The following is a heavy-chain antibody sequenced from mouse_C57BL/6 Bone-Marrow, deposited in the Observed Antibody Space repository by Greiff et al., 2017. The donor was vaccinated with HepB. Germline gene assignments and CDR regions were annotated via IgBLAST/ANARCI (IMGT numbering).Heavy chain of an antibody. CDR1: GYTFTSYW. Sequence: VKLKQPGAELVKPGASVKMSCKASGYTFTSYWITWVKQRPGQGLEWIGDIYPGSGSTNYNQKFKGKATLTVDKSSSTAYMQLSSLTSEDSAVYYCAMNYYGSSSQWYFDVWGTGTTVTVSS. D-gene: IGHD1-1*01. CDR2: IYPGSGST. J-gene: IGHJ1*03. CDR3: AMNYYGSSSQWYFDV. V-gene: IGHV1-55*01.